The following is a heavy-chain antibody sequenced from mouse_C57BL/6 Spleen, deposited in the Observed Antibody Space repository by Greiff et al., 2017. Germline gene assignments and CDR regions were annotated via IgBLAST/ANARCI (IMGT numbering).Heavy chain of an antibody. V-gene: IGHV1-82*01. CDR2: FYPGDGDT. J-gene: IGHJ2*01. D-gene: IGHD3-2*02. Sequence: VQLQQSGPELVKPGASVKISCKASGYAFSSSWMNWVKQRPGKGLEWIGRFYPGDGDTNYNGKFKGKATLTADKSSSTAYMQLSSLTSEDSAVYFCARSQLKGYWGQGTPLTGSS. CDR1: GYAFSSSW. CDR3: ARSQLKGY.